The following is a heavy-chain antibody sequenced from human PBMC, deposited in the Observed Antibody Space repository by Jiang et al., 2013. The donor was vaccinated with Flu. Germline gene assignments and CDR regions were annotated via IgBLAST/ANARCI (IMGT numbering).Heavy chain of an antibody. Sequence: GSGLVKPSQTLSLTCTVSGGSISSGGYYWSWIRQHPGKGLEWIGYIYYSGSTYYNPSLKSRVTISVDTSKNQFSLKLSSVTAADTAVYYCARVVKGGYYDSSGYLYYYYGMDVWGQGTTVTVSS. CDR1: GGSISSGGYY. V-gene: IGHV4-31*03. CDR3: ARVVKGGYYDSSGYLYYYYGMDV. J-gene: IGHJ6*02. D-gene: IGHD3-22*01. CDR2: IYYSGST.